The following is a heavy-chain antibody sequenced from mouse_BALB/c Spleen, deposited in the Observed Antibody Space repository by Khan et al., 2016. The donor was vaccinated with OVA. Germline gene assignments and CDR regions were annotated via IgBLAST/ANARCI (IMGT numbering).Heavy chain of an antibody. V-gene: IGHV5-6*02. Sequence: EVKVVESGGDLVKPGGSLKLSCAASGFTFSTYGMSWVRQTPDKRLEWVATISSGGSYTYYPDNVKGRFTISRDNAKNTLYLQMSSLKSEDTAMYYCARRAYYYNSEGFAYWGQGTLVTVSA. CDR1: GFTFSTYG. CDR2: ISSGGSYT. D-gene: IGHD1-1*01. J-gene: IGHJ3*01. CDR3: ARRAYYYNSEGFAY.